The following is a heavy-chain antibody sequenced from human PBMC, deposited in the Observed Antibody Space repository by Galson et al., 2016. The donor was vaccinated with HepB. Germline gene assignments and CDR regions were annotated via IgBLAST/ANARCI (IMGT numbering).Heavy chain of an antibody. Sequence: SCKASGYSITNHYMHWVRQAPGQGLEWMGVINPSGDYTSCAQKFQGRITMTRDTSTSTLYMELNGLRAEDTAVFFCARSALAVGGLKPFDSWGQGTLVTVSS. CDR1: GYSITNHY. CDR2: INPSGDYT. D-gene: IGHD6-19*01. V-gene: IGHV1-46*01. J-gene: IGHJ4*02. CDR3: ARSALAVGGLKPFDS.